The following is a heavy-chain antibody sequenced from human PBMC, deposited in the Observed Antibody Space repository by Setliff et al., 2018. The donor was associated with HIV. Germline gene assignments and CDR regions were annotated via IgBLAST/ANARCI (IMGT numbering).Heavy chain of an antibody. V-gene: IGHV1-69*06. J-gene: IGHJ4*02. CDR1: GYAFSNYG. CDR3: ASDSPLIVGAARVYFDY. Sequence: SVKVSCKASGYAFSNYGINWVRQAPGQGLEWMGRIISMFGTSIYAQRFQGRVTITADKSTSTAYMELSSLRSEDTAVYYCASDSPLIVGAARVYFDYWGQGTLVTVS. D-gene: IGHD1-26*01. CDR2: IISMFGTS.